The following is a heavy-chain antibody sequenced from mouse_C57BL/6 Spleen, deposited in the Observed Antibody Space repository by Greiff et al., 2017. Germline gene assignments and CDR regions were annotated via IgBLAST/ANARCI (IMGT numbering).Heavy chain of an antibody. J-gene: IGHJ1*03. CDR2: ISSGGSYT. CDR3: ARSSSYRYFDV. Sequence: EVKLMESGGDLVKPGGSLKLSCAASGFTFSSYGMSWVRQTPDKRLEWVATISSGGSYTYYPDSVKGRFTISRDNAKNTLYLQMSSLKSEDTAMYYCARSSSYRYFDVWGTGTTVTVSS. CDR1: GFTFSSYG. D-gene: IGHD1-1*01. V-gene: IGHV5-6*01.